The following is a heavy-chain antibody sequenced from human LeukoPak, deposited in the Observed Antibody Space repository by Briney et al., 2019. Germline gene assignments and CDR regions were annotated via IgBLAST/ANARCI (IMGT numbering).Heavy chain of an antibody. Sequence: SETLSLTCTVSGGSITSSSYYWGWIRQPPGKGLEWIGSIYYRGRTYYNPSLKSRVTISVDTSKNQLFLKMTSVTAADTAAYYCARAGYCDSTTCPDAFDIWGQETEVTVSS. V-gene: IGHV4-39*07. D-gene: IGHD2-2*01. J-gene: IGHJ3*02. CDR1: GGSITSSSYY. CDR2: IYYRGRT. CDR3: ARAGYCDSTTCPDAFDI.